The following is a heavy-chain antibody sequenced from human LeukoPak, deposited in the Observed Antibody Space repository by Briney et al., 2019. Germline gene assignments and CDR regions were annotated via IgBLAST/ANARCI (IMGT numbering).Heavy chain of an antibody. Sequence: GGSLRLSCAASGFTFGSHAMYWVRQAPGKGMEWVAGIFGSGGSPHYADPVKGRFTISRDNSRNTVYLQINSLRAEDTAVYYCGKTTVGYSSGQKPAWPVDYWGQGTLVTVSS. CDR3: GKTTVGYSSGQKPAWPVDY. CDR2: IFGSGGSP. V-gene: IGHV3-23*01. D-gene: IGHD5-18*01. CDR1: GFTFGSHA. J-gene: IGHJ4*02.